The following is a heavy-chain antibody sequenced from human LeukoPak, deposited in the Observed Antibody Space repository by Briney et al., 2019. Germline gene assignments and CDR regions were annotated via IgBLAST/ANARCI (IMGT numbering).Heavy chain of an antibody. D-gene: IGHD2-15*01. V-gene: IGHV4-34*01. CDR2: INHSGST. J-gene: IGHJ4*02. Sequence: SETLSLTCAVYGGSFSGYYWSWIRQPPGKGLEWIGEINHSGSTNYNPSLKSRVTISVDTSKNQFSLKLSSVTAADTAVYYCARGRLIYYCSGGSCYPFDYWGQGTLVTVSS. CDR3: ARGRLIYYCSGGSCYPFDY. CDR1: GGSFSGYY.